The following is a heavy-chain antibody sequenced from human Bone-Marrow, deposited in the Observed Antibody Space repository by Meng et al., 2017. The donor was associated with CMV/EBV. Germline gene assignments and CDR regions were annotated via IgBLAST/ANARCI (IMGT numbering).Heavy chain of an antibody. CDR1: GGTFSSYA. CDR3: ARFPPLYSSSSGRVY. CDR2: IIPILGIA. Sequence: SVKVSCKASGGTFSSYAISWVRQAPGQGLEWMGGIIPILGIANYAQKFQGRVTITADKSTSTAYMELSSLRSEDTAVYYCARFPPLYSSSSGRVYWGQGALVTVSS. V-gene: IGHV1-69*10. D-gene: IGHD6-6*01. J-gene: IGHJ4*02.